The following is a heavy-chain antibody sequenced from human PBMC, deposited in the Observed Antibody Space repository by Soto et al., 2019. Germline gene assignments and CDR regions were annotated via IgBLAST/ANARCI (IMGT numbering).Heavy chain of an antibody. J-gene: IGHJ4*02. D-gene: IGHD3-22*01. CDR1: GGIFSSYA. CDR3: ARGGSGYVWFNEF. Sequence: QEQLVQSGAEVKKPGSSVKVSCKASGGIFSSYAISWVRQAPGQGLEWIGGIIPIFGTANYAQKFQGRVPITADESTNTAYMDLSSLKSEDTAIYYCARGGSGYVWFNEFWGQGTLVTVSS. V-gene: IGHV1-69*01. CDR2: IIPIFGTA.